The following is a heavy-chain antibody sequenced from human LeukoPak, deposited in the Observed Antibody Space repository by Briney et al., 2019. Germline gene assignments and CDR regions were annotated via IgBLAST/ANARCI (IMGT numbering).Heavy chain of an antibody. CDR1: GGSILSSY. J-gene: IGHJ6*02. D-gene: IGHD5-12*01. CDR3: ARDRTNSGPPNYGVDV. Sequence: SETLSLTCTVSGGSILSSYWSWLRQSPGKGLEWIGYIHYSGSTDYDPSLKSRVTMSIDTSKNQFSLKLSSVTAADTAVYYCARDRTNSGPPNYGVDVWGQGTTVTVSS. V-gene: IGHV4-59*01. CDR2: IHYSGST.